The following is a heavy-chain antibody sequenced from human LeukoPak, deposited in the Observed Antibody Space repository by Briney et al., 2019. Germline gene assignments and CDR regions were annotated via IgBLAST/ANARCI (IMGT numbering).Heavy chain of an antibody. Sequence: ASVKVSCKASGYTFTSYGISWVRQAPGQGLEWMGWIAADNRNTHYAQILQDRVTMTTDTSTTTAYMELRSLRSDDTAVYYCARRSLDHWGQGTLVTVSS. CDR2: IAADNRNT. V-gene: IGHV1-18*01. J-gene: IGHJ5*02. CDR3: ARRSLDH. CDR1: GYTFTSYG.